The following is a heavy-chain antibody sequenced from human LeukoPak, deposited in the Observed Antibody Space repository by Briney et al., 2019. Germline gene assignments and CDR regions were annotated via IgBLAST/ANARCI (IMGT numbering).Heavy chain of an antibody. CDR3: ARAFKSSGSFDY. CDR1: GFTFNRYW. J-gene: IGHJ4*02. D-gene: IGHD6-19*01. V-gene: IGHV3-74*01. CDR2: INSDGSST. Sequence: PGGSLRLSCAASGFTFNRYWMSWVRQAPGKGLVWVSRINSDGSSTSYADSVKGRFTISRDNAKNTLYLQMNSLRAEDTAVYYCARAFKSSGSFDYWGQGTLVTVSS.